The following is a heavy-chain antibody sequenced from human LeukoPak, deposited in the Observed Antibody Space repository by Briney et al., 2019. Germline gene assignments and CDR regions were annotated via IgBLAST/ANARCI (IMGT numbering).Heavy chain of an antibody. CDR1: GGSFSGYY. CDR2: INHSGST. D-gene: IGHD2-2*01. Sequence: PSETLSLTCAVYGGSFSGYYWSWIRQPPGKGLEWIGEINHSGSTNYNPSLKSRVTISVDTSKNQFSLKLSSVTAADTAVYYCARGGTSGYSSTRHFWGGNYYFDYWGQGSLVTVSS. J-gene: IGHJ4*02. V-gene: IGHV4-34*01. CDR3: ARGGTSGYSSTRHFWGGNYYFDY.